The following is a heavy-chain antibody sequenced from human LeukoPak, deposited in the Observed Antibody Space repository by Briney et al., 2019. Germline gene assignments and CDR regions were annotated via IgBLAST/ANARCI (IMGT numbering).Heavy chain of an antibody. CDR3: AKDISFVRGVPAY. CDR2: ISGDGGTT. Sequence: QTGGSLRLSCAASGFTFDDYAMHWVRQAPGKGLECVSLISGDGGTTYYSGSVKGRFTISRDNSKNSLYLQMNSLRTEDTALYYCAKDISFVRGVPAYWGQGTLVTVSS. CDR1: GFTFDDYA. J-gene: IGHJ4*02. D-gene: IGHD3-10*02. V-gene: IGHV3-43*02.